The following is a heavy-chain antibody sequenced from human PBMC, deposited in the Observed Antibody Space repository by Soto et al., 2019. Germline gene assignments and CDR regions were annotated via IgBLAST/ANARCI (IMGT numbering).Heavy chain of an antibody. CDR1: GGTFSSYA. V-gene: IGHV1-69*13. D-gene: IGHD3-10*01. CDR2: IIPIFGTA. J-gene: IGHJ6*02. CDR3: AANHITIVRGVTVYYYYYGMDV. Sequence: GASVKVSCKASGGTFSSYAISWVRQAPGQGLEWMGGIIPIFGTANYAQKFQGRVTITADESTSTAYMELSSLRSEDTAVYYCAANHITIVRGVTVYYYYYGMDVWGQGTTVTVSS.